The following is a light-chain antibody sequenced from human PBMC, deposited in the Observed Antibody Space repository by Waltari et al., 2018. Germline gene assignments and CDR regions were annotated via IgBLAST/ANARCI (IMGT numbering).Light chain of an antibody. CDR2: KGN. V-gene: IGLV8-61*01. J-gene: IGLJ3*02. Sequence: QTVLTQEPSLSVSPGGTVTLTCALSSGSVSSTSYATWYQQTPGQDPSTLVYKGNGRSSGVPDRFSGSIRGNKAARTITGAQADDESDYYCSMYMGSGIWVFGGGTKLTVL. CDR3: SMYMGSGIWV. CDR1: SGSVSSTSY.